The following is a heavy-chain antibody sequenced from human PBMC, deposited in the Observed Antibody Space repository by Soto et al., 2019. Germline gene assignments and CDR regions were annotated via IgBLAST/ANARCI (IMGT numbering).Heavy chain of an antibody. Sequence: PGESLKISCKGSGYSFSSYWISWVRQMPGKGLEWMGRIDLSDSYTNYSPSFQGHVTISADKSISTAYLQWSSLKASDSAMYYCARFYYYDSSGYSEWGQGTLVTVSS. D-gene: IGHD3-22*01. V-gene: IGHV5-10-1*01. J-gene: IGHJ4*02. CDR1: GYSFSSYW. CDR2: IDLSDSYT. CDR3: ARFYYYDSSGYSE.